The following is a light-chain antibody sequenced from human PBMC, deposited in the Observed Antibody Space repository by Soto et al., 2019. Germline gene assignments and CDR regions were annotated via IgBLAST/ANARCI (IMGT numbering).Light chain of an antibody. J-gene: IGKJ4*01. CDR3: QQYGNSPLT. Sequence: DIQITQSPSFLSASVGDRVTITCRASQDINRWLAWYQQKPGKAPKILIYNADTLESGVPSRFSGSGYGTEFILTISSLEPEDFAVYYCQQYGNSPLTFGGGTKVDI. V-gene: IGKV1-5*01. CDR1: QDINRW. CDR2: NAD.